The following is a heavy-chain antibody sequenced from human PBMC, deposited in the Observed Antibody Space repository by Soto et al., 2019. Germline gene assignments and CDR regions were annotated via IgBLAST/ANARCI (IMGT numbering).Heavy chain of an antibody. Sequence: PGGSLRLSCAASGFTFSSYAMSWVRQAPGKGLEWVSAITGSGGSTYYADSVKGRFTISRDNSKNTLYLQMNSLRAEDTAVYYCAKELIVVVTSLRVNPWGQGTLVTVSS. D-gene: IGHD2-21*02. J-gene: IGHJ5*02. CDR2: ITGSGGST. CDR3: AKELIVVVTSLRVNP. V-gene: IGHV3-23*01. CDR1: GFTFSSYA.